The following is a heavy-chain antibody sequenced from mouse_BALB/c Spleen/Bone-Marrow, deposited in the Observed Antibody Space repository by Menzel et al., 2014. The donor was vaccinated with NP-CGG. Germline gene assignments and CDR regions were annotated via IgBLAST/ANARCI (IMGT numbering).Heavy chain of an antibody. CDR1: GYSITSGYS. Sequence: EVQLQQSGPDLVKPSQSLSLTCTVTGYSITSGYSWHWIRQFPGNKLEWMGYIQHSGSTNYNPSLKSRISITRDTSKNQFFLQLNSVTPEDTATYYCSRHLTGYAMDHWGQGTSVTVSS. D-gene: IGHD4-1*01. CDR2: IQHSGST. CDR3: SRHLTGYAMDH. V-gene: IGHV3-1*02. J-gene: IGHJ4*01.